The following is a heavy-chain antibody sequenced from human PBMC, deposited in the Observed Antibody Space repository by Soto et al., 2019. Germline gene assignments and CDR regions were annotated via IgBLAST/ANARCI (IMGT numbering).Heavy chain of an antibody. CDR3: ARLGGGSYFDYYCCGMYV. D-gene: IGHD1-26*01. J-gene: IGHJ6*02. Sequence: ASVKVSCKASGYTFTSYGISWVRQAPGQGLEWMGWISAYNGNTNYAQKLQGRVTMTTDTSTSTAYMELRSLRSDDTAVYYCARLGGGSYFDYYCCGMYVWDQGSTVAISS. CDR1: GYTFTSYG. CDR2: ISAYNGNT. V-gene: IGHV1-18*01.